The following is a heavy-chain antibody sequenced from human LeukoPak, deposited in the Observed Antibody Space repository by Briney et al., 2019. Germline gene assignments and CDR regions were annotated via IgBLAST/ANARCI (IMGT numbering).Heavy chain of an antibody. D-gene: IGHD3-22*01. CDR2: ISPSSGST. CDR3: AREGDNSGYQPFDY. Sequence: ASVKVSCKASGYTFTGYYIHWVRQTPGQGLEWMGRISPSSGSTNYAQEFQGRVTMTRDTSISTAYMELRRLGSDDTAVYYCAREGDNSGYQPFDYWGQGTLITVSS. V-gene: IGHV1-2*06. CDR1: GYTFTGYY. J-gene: IGHJ4*02.